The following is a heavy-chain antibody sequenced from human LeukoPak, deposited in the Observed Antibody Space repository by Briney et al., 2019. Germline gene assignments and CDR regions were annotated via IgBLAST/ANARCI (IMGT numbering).Heavy chain of an antibody. CDR2: INPNSGGT. J-gene: IGHJ4*02. CDR1: GYTFTGYY. V-gene: IGHV1-2*02. D-gene: IGHD3-9*01. Sequence: ASVKVSCKASGYTFTGYYMHWVRQAPGQGLEWMGWINPNSGGTNYAQKFQGRVTMTRDTSISTAYMELSRLRSDDTAVYYCARERFVLRYFDYWGQGTLVTVSS. CDR3: ARERFVLRYFDY.